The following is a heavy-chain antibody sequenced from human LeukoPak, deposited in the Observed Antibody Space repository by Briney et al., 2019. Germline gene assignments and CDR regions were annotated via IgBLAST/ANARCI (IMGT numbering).Heavy chain of an antibody. Sequence: GASLRISCKGSGYTFTSYGISWVRQAPGQGLEWMGWIGAYNGNTRHAQKVQGRVTMTTDTTTSTAYLELRSLRSDDTAVYYCAVDNNGYPLGTYWGQGTLVTVSS. J-gene: IGHJ4*02. V-gene: IGHV1-18*01. CDR3: AVDNNGYPLGTY. CDR1: GYTFTSYG. CDR2: IGAYNGNT. D-gene: IGHD2-8*01.